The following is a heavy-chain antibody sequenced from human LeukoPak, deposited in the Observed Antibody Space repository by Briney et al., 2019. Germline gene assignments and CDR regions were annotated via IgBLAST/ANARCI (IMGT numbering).Heavy chain of an antibody. J-gene: IGHJ3*02. D-gene: IGHD3-22*01. CDR1: GYSFTSYW. V-gene: IGHV5-51*01. CDR2: IYPGDSDT. Sequence: GESLKISCNGSGYSFTSYWIGWVRQMPGKGLEWMGIIYPGDSDTRYSPSFQGQVTISADKSISTAYLQWSSLKASDTAMYYCARLIYYDSSGYRDAFDIWGQGTMVTVSS. CDR3: ARLIYYDSSGYRDAFDI.